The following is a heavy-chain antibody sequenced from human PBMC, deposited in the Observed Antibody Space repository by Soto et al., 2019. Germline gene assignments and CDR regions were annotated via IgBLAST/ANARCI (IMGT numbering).Heavy chain of an antibody. J-gene: IGHJ6*02. CDR2: IYYSGTT. Sequence: SETLSLTCTVSGVSISSSRCHWGWIRQPPGKGLEWIGSIYYSGTTYYNPSLNSRVTVSVDTSKNQFSLKVTSVTAADTAVYYCARLHGYCISSSCHGHYAMDVWGQGTTVTVSS. CDR3: ARLHGYCISSSCHGHYAMDV. V-gene: IGHV4-39*01. CDR1: GVSISSSRCH. D-gene: IGHD2-2*01.